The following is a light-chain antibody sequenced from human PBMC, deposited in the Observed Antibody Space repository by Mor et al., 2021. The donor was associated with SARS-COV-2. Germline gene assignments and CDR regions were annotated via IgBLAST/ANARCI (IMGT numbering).Light chain of an antibody. J-gene: IGKJ1*01. CDR2: GAS. CDR3: QQYGSSAWT. Sequence: ASQSVSSSYLAWYQQKPGQAPRLLIYGASSRATGIPDRFSGSGSGTDFTLTISRLEPEDFAVYYCQQYGSSAWTFGQGTKVE. V-gene: IGKV3-20*01. CDR1: QSVSSSY.